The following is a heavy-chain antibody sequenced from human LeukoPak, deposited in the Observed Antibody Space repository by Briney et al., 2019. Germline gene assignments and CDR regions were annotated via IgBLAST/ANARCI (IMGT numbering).Heavy chain of an antibody. CDR1: GGSISSYY. CDR2: IYYSGST. J-gene: IGHJ3*01. V-gene: IGHV4-59*01. Sequence: SETLSLTCTVSGGSISSYYWSWIRQPPGKGLEWIGYIYYSGSTNYNPSLKSRVTISVDTSKNQFSLKLSSVTAADTAVYYCAKIGDSNGWGGRDAFDYWGQGTMVTVSS. CDR3: AKIGDSNGWGGRDAFDY. D-gene: IGHD6-19*01.